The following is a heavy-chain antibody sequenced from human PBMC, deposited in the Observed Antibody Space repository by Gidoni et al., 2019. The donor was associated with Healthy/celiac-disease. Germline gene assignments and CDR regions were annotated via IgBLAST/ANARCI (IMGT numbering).Heavy chain of an antibody. CDR3: TTDYGENY. V-gene: IGHV3-15*01. CDR1: GFTFSNAW. CDR2: INSKTDGGTT. D-gene: IGHD4-17*01. Sequence: EVQLVESGGGLVKPGGSLRLSCAASGFTFSNAWMSWVRQAPGKGLGWVGRINSKTDGGTTDYAAPVNGRFTISRDDSKNTLYLQMNSLKTEDTAVYYCTTDYGENYWGQGTLVTVSS. J-gene: IGHJ4*02.